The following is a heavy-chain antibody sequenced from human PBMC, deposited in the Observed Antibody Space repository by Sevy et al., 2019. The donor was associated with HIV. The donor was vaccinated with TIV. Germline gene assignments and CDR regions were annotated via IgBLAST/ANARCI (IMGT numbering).Heavy chain of an antibody. CDR2: IRYDGSNK. V-gene: IGHV3-30*02. D-gene: IGHD2-21*02. J-gene: IGHJ6*02. CDR3: AKEIYYDCHYYYYYYGMDV. Sequence: GGSLRLSCAASGFTFSSYGMHWVRQAPGKGLEWVAFIRYDGSNKYYADSVKGRFTISRDNSKNTLYLKMNSLRAEDTAVYYCAKEIYYDCHYYYYYYGMDVWGQGTTVTVSS. CDR1: GFTFSSYG.